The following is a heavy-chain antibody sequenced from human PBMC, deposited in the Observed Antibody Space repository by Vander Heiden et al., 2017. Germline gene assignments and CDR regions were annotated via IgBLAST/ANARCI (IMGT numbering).Heavy chain of an antibody. CDR3: ARTRSYYYDSSGYYYPYYFDY. CDR1: GFSLSTARMG. D-gene: IGHD3-22*01. CDR2: IFSNDEK. V-gene: IGHV2-26*01. Sequence: QVTLKESGPVLVKPTETLTLTCTVSGFSLSTARMGVSWIRQPPGKALEWLAHIFSNDEKSYSTSLKSRLTISKDTSKSQVVLTMTNMDPVDTATYYCARTRSYYYDSSGYYYPYYFDYWGQGTLVTVSS. J-gene: IGHJ4*02.